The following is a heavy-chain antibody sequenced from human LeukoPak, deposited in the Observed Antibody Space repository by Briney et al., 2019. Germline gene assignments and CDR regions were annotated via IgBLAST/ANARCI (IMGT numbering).Heavy chain of an antibody. CDR1: GLPFSRHG. CDR2: IWYDESNK. V-gene: IGHV3-30*02. Sequence: GGSLSLLCAASGLPFSRHGVLWVRRAPGEGLVCVAFIWYDESNKYYADSVKGRFTISRDNSKNTLYLQMNSLRAEDTAVYYCAKDRNKVSFDYWGQGTLVTVSS. J-gene: IGHJ4*02. D-gene: IGHD2/OR15-2a*01. CDR3: AKDRNKVSFDY.